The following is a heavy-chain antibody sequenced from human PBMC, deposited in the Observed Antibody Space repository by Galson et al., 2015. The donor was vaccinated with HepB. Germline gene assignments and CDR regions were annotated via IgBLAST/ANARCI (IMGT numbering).Heavy chain of an antibody. Sequence: SLRLYCPAHGFTDSGTNMMWARQAPGKGLECVPLIESGDKKYSIDPVNGRFTISRDNSLNTMSLQLNSLRAEDSGVYDCAVSGTPGGFDFWGQGTMVTVSS. J-gene: IGHJ3*01. CDR3: AVSGTPGGFDF. V-gene: IGHV3-66*01. CDR2: IESGDKK. CDR1: GFTDSGTN. D-gene: IGHD1-14*01.